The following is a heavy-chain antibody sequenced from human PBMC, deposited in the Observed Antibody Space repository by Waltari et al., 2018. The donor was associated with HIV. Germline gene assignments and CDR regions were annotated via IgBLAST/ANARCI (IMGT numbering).Heavy chain of an antibody. CDR3: AKSATRWSGYDFDY. J-gene: IGHJ4*02. D-gene: IGHD5-12*01. Sequence: QVQLQQWGAGLLKPSETLSLTCAVYGGSLSGYYWSWIRQPPGGGLEWIAEINHTGSTNYNPSLKSRVTMSIDTSKNQFSLKLNSVTAADTAVYFCAKSATRWSGYDFDYWGQGTLVTVSS. CDR1: GGSLSGYY. CDR2: INHTGST. V-gene: IGHV4-34*02.